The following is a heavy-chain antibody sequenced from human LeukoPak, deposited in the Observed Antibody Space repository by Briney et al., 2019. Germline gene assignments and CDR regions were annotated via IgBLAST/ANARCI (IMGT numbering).Heavy chain of an antibody. CDR1: GFTFSSYG. CDR3: AQGAVYSGGYYQLDY. D-gene: IGHD1-26*01. V-gene: IGHV4-38-2*01. J-gene: IGHJ4*02. CDR2: IYTSGST. Sequence: GSLRLSCAASGFTFSSYGMHWVRQAPGRGLEGIGSIYTSGSTHYNPSLKSRVTISVDTSKNQLSLKLSSVTAADTAVYYCAQGAVYSGGYYQLDYWGQGTLVTVSS.